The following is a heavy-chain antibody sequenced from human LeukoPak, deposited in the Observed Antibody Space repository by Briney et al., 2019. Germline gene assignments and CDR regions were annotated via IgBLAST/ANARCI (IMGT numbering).Heavy chain of an antibody. V-gene: IGHV3-30-3*01. J-gene: IGHJ4*02. D-gene: IGHD6-13*01. CDR1: GFTFSAYT. CDR2: LSSDGSTK. Sequence: GGSLRLSYTASGFTFSAYTMHWVRQAPGEGLEWVAVLSSDGSTKYYADSVKGRFTISRDNSQNTLYLQMNSLRAEDSAVYYCAREATAAAYFDYWGQGTLVTVSS. CDR3: AREATAAAYFDY.